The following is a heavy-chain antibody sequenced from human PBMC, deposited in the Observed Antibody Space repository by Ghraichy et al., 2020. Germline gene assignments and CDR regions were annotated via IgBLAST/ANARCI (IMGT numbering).Heavy chain of an antibody. Sequence: ASVKVSCKVSGYTLTELSMHWVRQAPGKGLEWMGGFDPEDGETIYAQKFQGRVTMTEDTSTDTAYMELSSLRSEDTAVYYCARYGSGSNDYYYYGMDVWGQGNTVTVYS. V-gene: IGHV1-24*01. CDR3: ARYGSGSNDYYYYGMDV. CDR1: GYTLTELS. D-gene: IGHD3-10*01. CDR2: FDPEDGET. J-gene: IGHJ6*02.